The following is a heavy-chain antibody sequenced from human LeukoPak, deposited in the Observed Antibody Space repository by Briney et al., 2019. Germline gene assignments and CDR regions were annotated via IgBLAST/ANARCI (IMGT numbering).Heavy chain of an antibody. Sequence: PSETLSLTCTVSGGSISSYYWSWIRQPAGKGLEWIGRIYTSGSTNYNPSLKSRVTMSVDTSKNQFSLKLSSVTAADTAVYYCARDLYYGSGSYYNTPDVGYYYYMDVWGKGTTVTVSS. CDR2: IYTSGST. CDR1: GGSISSYY. D-gene: IGHD3-10*01. V-gene: IGHV4-4*07. CDR3: ARDLYYGSGSYYNTPDVGYYYYMDV. J-gene: IGHJ6*03.